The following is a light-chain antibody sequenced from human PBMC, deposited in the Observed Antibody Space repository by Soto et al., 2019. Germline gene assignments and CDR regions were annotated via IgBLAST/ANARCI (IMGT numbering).Light chain of an antibody. CDR3: QQRSKWPPLT. CDR1: QSVSSY. V-gene: IGKV3-11*01. Sequence: EIVLTQSPATLSLSPGERATLSCRASQSVSSYLAWYQQKPGQAPRLLIYDASNRATGIPARFSGSGSGTDFTLTISSLETEDFAVYYCQQRSKWPPLTFGGGTKVEIK. J-gene: IGKJ4*01. CDR2: DAS.